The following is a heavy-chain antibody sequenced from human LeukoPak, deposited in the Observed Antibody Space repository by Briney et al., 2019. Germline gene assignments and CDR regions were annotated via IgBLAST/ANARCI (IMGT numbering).Heavy chain of an antibody. Sequence: PSETLSLTCAVYGGSFSGYYWSWIRQPPGKGLEWIGEINHSGSTNYNPSLKSRVTISVDTSKNQFSLKLSSVTAADTAVYYCASDGPEPLDYWGQGTLVTVSS. CDR3: ASDGPEPLDY. CDR2: INHSGST. V-gene: IGHV4-34*01. CDR1: GGSFSGYY. J-gene: IGHJ4*02. D-gene: IGHD1-14*01.